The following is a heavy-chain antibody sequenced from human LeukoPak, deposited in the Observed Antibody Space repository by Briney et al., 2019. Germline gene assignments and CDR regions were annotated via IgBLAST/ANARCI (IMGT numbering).Heavy chain of an antibody. CDR1: GFTFSSYS. CDR2: ISSSSSYI. V-gene: IGHV3-21*01. D-gene: IGHD6-13*01. J-gene: IGHJ6*02. Sequence: GGSLRLSCAASGFTFSSYSMNWVRQAPGKGLEWVSSISSSSSYIYYADSVKGRFTISRDNAKNSLYLQMNSLRAEDTAVYYCARDGTYSSSWYDGYYYYGMDVWGQGTTVTVSS. CDR3: ARDGTYSSSWYDGYYYYGMDV.